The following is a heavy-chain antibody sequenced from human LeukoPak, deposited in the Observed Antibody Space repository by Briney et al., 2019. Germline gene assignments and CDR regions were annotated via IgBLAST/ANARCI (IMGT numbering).Heavy chain of an antibody. Sequence: GGSLRLSCAASGXTFSSYGMNWVRQAPGKRLEWVSYISSSSDSIYYADSVKGRFTISRDNAENSLYLQMSSLRDEDTAVYYCARAMRSGYDYWGQGTLVTVSS. CDR2: ISSSSDSI. V-gene: IGHV3-48*02. CDR1: GXTFSSYG. CDR3: ARAMRSGYDY. D-gene: IGHD5-12*01. J-gene: IGHJ4*02.